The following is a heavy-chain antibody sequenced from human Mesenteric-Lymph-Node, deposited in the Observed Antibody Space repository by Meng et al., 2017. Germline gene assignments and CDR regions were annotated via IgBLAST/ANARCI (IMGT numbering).Heavy chain of an antibody. CDR1: GGSFSGYY. Sequence: GSLRLSCAVYGGSFSGYYWSWIRQPPGKGLEWIGEIYHSGSTNYNPSLKSRVTISVDTSKNQLSLKLSSVTAADTAVYYCAREGHPITMVRGVITQIDYWGQGTLVTVSS. CDR2: IYHSGST. J-gene: IGHJ4*02. D-gene: IGHD3-10*01. V-gene: IGHV4-34*01. CDR3: AREGHPITMVRGVITQIDY.